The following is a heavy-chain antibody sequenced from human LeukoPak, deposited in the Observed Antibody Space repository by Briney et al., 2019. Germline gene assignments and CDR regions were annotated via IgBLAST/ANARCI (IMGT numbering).Heavy chain of an antibody. D-gene: IGHD6-13*01. CDR2: INPNSGGT. CDR3: ARAAGYYYYGMDV. CDR1: EYTFTGYY. Sequence: ASVKVSCKASEYTFTGYYMHWVRQAPGQGLEWMGWINPNSGGTNYAQKFQGRVTMTRDTSISTAYMELSRLRSDDTAVYYCARAAGYYYYGMDVWGQGTTVTVSS. V-gene: IGHV1-2*02. J-gene: IGHJ6*02.